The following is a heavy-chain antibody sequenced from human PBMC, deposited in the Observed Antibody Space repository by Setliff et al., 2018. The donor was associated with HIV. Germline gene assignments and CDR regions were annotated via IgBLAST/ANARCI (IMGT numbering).Heavy chain of an antibody. D-gene: IGHD2-15*01. CDR3: ARGGYEY. Sequence: GASVKVSCKASGYTFTGYYMHWVRQAPGQGLEWMGRINPRGGDTDFAQKFQGRLTLTSDTSTSTVYMEVTSLRSEDTALYFCARGGYEYWGQGSLVTVSS. CDR1: GYTFTGYY. CDR2: INPRGGDT. V-gene: IGHV1-46*01. J-gene: IGHJ4*02.